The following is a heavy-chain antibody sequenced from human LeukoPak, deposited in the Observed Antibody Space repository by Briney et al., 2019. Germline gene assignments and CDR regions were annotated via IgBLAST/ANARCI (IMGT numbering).Heavy chain of an antibody. J-gene: IGHJ4*02. Sequence: SETLSLTCSVSGGSISSSSYYWAWIRQPPGKGLEWIGSIHYSGSTYYNPSLKSRVTISVDTSKNQFSLKLSSVTAADTAVYYCARGLFSGYDFWSGYSPTYYFDYWGQGTLVTVSS. CDR2: IHYSGST. CDR1: GGSISSSSYY. V-gene: IGHV4-39*07. D-gene: IGHD3-3*01. CDR3: ARGLFSGYDFWSGYSPTYYFDY.